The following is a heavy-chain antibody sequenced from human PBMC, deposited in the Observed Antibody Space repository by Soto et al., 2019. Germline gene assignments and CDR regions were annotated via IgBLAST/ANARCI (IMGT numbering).Heavy chain of an antibody. CDR3: ARDLSGIAAAGMDRDYYYGMDV. D-gene: IGHD6-13*01. J-gene: IGHJ6*02. Sequence: SVKVSCKASGGTFSSYAISWVRQAPGQGLEWMGGIIPIFGTANYAQKFQGRVAITADESTSTAYMELSSLRSEDTAVYYCARDLSGIAAAGMDRDYYYGMDVWGQGTTVTVSS. CDR2: IIPIFGTA. CDR1: GGTFSSYA. V-gene: IGHV1-69*13.